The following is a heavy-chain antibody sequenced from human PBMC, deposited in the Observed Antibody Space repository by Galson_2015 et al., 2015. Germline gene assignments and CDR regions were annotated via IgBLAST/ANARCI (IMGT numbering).Heavy chain of an antibody. CDR1: GGSFSGYY. D-gene: IGHD5-24*01. J-gene: IGHJ4*02. CDR2: INHSGST. CDR3: ARGQLLGRWLQLPPDY. V-gene: IGHV4-34*01. Sequence: ETLSLTCAVYGGSFSGYYWSWIRQPPGKGLEWIGEINHSGSTNYNPSLKSRVTISVDTSKNQFSLKLSSVTAADTAVYYCARGQLLGRWLQLPPDYWGQGTLVTVSS.